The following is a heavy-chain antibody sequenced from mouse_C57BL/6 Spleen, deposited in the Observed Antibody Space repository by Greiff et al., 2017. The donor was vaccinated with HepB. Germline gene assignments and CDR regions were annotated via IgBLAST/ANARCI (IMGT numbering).Heavy chain of an antibody. V-gene: IGHV1-80*01. CDR1: GYAFSSYW. CDR2: IYPGDGDT. J-gene: IGHJ2*01. CDR3: ARPWVTTVVEGHYFDY. Sequence: VQLVESGAELVMPGASVKISCKASGYAFSSYWMNWVKQRPGKGLEWIGQIYPGDGDTNYNGKFKGKATLTADKSSSTAYMQLSSLTSEDSAVYFGARPWVTTVVEGHYFDYWGQGTTLTVSS. D-gene: IGHD1-1*01.